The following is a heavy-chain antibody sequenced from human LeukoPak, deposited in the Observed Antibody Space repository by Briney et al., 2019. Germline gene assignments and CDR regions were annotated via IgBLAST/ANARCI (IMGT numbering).Heavy chain of an antibody. D-gene: IGHD3-22*01. J-gene: IGHJ4*02. CDR3: ARDSGQYYYDSSGYYGSDY. CDR2: IKQDGSEK. CDR1: GFTFSSYW. V-gene: IGHV3-7*01. Sequence: GGSLRLSCAASGFTFSSYWMSWVRQAPGKGLEWVANIKQDGSEKYYVDSVKGRFTISRDNAKNSLYLQMNSLRAEDTAVYYCARDSGQYYYDSSGYYGSDYWGQGTLVTVSS.